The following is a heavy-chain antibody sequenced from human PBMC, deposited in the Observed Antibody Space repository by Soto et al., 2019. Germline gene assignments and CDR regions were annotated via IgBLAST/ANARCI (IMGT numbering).Heavy chain of an antibody. V-gene: IGHV4-59*01. D-gene: IGHD3-3*01. CDR3: ARVVYDFLSGYTTPFDL. J-gene: IGHJ4*01. CDR2: IDNSATT. CDR1: GGSTSRYY. Sequence: SETLSLPCSVSGGSTSRYYWSWIRQSPGKGLEWIGYIDNSATTYYNPALKSRVIMSVDTSKNQFSLRLNSVTAADTAVYYCARVVYDFLSGYTTPFDLRGHGTLGT.